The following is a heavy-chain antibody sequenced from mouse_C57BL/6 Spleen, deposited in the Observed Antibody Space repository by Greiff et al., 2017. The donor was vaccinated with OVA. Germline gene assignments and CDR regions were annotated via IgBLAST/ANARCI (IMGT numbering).Heavy chain of an antibody. CDR1: GYTFTDYN. J-gene: IGHJ2*01. V-gene: IGHV1-22*01. Sequence: EVKLQQSGPELVKPGASVKMSCKASGYTFTDYNMHWVKQSHGKSLEWIGYINPNNGGTSYNQKFKGKATLTVNKSSGTAYMELRSLTSEDSAVYYCARQAYYFDYWGQGTTLTVSS. D-gene: IGHD3-2*02. CDR3: ARQAYYFDY. CDR2: INPNNGGT.